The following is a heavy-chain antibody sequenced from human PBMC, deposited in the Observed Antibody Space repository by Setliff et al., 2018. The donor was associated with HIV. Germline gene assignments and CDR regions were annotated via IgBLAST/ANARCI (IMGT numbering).Heavy chain of an antibody. D-gene: IGHD1-26*01. Sequence: GSLRLSCAASGFTFSSFCMDWVRQAPGKGLEWVSGINWNGGSTAYADSVKGRFTISRDNAKNSLYLQMNSLRAEDTAVYYCARAPESGSFDSWGQGTLVTVSS. J-gene: IGHJ5*01. V-gene: IGHV3-20*04. CDR3: ARAPESGSFDS. CDR1: GFTFSSFC. CDR2: INWNGGST.